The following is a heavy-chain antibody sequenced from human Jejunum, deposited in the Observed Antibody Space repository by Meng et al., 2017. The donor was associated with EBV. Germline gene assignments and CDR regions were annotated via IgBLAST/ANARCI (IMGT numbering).Heavy chain of an antibody. D-gene: IGHD4-17*01. Sequence: HGWVNPEGLLCITSRSLSGSTGSCLWWSWVRQSPGKGLEWIGEIYDDGSTNYAPSLTRRVLISVDNFNHPFSLQPNSVTAAGTAVYYCARAPRRQRYGDYVNIWFDSWGQGTLVTVSS. V-gene: IGHV4-4*02. J-gene: IGHJ5*01. CDR2: IYDDGST. CDR3: ARAPRRQRYGDYVNIWFDS. CDR1: GSTGSCLW.